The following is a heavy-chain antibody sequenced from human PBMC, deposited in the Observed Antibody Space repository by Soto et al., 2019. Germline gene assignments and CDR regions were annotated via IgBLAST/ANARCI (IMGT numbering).Heavy chain of an antibody. J-gene: IGHJ5*02. Sequence: SETLSLTCTVSGGSISSYYWSWIRQPPGKGLEWIGYIYYSGSTNYNPSLKSRVTISVDTSKNQFSLKLSSVTAADTAVYYCASLYSSGWYLDPWGQGTLVTVS. CDR1: GGSISSYY. CDR2: IYYSGST. CDR3: ASLYSSGWYLDP. D-gene: IGHD6-19*01. V-gene: IGHV4-59*01.